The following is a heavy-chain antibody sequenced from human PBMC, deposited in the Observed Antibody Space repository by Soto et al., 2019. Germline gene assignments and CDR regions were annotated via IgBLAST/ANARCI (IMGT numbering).Heavy chain of an antibody. J-gene: IGHJ4*02. V-gene: IGHV1-46*03. CDR2: INPDGGST. D-gene: IGHD4-17*01. Sequence: QVHLVQSGAEVQKPGASVKVSCKTSGYAFTTYYMHWVRQAPGQGLEWMGIINPDGGSTNYAQKFQGRLTMTRDTSTSTVYMELSSLRSGDTAVYFCARSPYGEFHFDYWGQGTLAPVSS. CDR3: ARSPYGEFHFDY. CDR1: GYAFTTYY.